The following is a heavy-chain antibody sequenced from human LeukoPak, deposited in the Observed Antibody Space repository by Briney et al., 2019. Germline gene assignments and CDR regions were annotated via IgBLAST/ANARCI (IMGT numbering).Heavy chain of an antibody. D-gene: IGHD3-9*01. Sequence: SETLSLTCTVSGGSISSGDYYWSWIRQPPGKGLEWIGYIYYSGSTYYDPSLKSRVMISVDASKNQFSLKLSSVTAADTAVYYCARLGIDYDILIGYIPDAFDIWGQGTMVTVSS. CDR2: IYYSGST. CDR3: ARLGIDYDILIGYIPDAFDI. CDR1: GGSISSGDYY. V-gene: IGHV4-30-4*01. J-gene: IGHJ3*02.